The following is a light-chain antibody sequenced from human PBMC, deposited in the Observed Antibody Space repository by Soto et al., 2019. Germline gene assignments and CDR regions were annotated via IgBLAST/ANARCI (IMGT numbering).Light chain of an antibody. J-gene: IGLJ2*01. V-gene: IGLV3-21*02. Sequence: SYELTQPPSVSVAPGQTARVTCERNNIGSKRVNWYQQKTGQAPVLVVTEESDRPSGIPERFSGSNSGNTATLTISGVEAGDEADYYCQLWDSSVEIVVLGGGTQMT. CDR3: QLWDSSVEIVV. CDR1: NIGSKR. CDR2: EES.